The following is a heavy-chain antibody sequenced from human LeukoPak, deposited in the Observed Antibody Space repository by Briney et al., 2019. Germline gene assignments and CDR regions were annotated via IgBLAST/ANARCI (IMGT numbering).Heavy chain of an antibody. J-gene: IGHJ1*01. V-gene: IGHV1-2*02. Sequence: ASVKVSCKASGYTFTGYYMHWVRQAPGQGLEWMGWINPNRGGTKYAQKFQGRVTMTRDMSISTGDMELSRLRSDDTAVYYCARGEVSSWYDYFQHWGQGSLVTVSS. D-gene: IGHD6-13*01. CDR3: ARGEVSSWYDYFQH. CDR1: GYTFTGYY. CDR2: INPNRGGT.